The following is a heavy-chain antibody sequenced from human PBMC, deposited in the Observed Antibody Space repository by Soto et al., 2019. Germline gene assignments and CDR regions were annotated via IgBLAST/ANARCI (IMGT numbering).Heavy chain of an antibody. CDR1: GYTFTIYY. D-gene: IGHD2-21*01. Sequence: QVQLVQSGAEVKKPGASVKVSCKASGYTFTIYYIHWVRQAPGQGLEWMGIINPSVGRTSYAQKFQDRITMTRDTSTSTVYMELRSLTSEDTAVYYCAREPVDNVISDSWGQGTLVTVSS. J-gene: IGHJ5*02. CDR2: INPSVGRT. V-gene: IGHV1-46*01. CDR3: AREPVDNVISDS.